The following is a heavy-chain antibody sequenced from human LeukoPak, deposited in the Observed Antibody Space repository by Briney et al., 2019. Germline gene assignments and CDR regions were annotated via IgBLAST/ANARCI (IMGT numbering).Heavy chain of an antibody. CDR3: ARETYYYDSSGYSPLFDY. J-gene: IGHJ4*02. D-gene: IGHD3-22*01. V-gene: IGHV3-30-3*01. CDR2: ISYDGSNK. Sequence: GGSLRLSCAASGFTFSSYAMHWVRQAPGKGLEWVAVISYDGSNKYYADSVKGRFTISRDNSKNTLYLQMNSLRAEDTAVYYCARETYYYDSSGYSPLFDYWGQGTLVTVSS. CDR1: GFTFSSYA.